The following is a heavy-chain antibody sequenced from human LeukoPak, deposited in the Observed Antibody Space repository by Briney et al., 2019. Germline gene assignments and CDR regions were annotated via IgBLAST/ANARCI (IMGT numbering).Heavy chain of an antibody. CDR1: GGTFNNYA. J-gene: IGHJ4*02. CDR2: INAGNGNT. D-gene: IGHD3-22*01. Sequence: ASVKVSCKASGGTFNNYAFSWVRQAPGQRLEWMGWINAGNGNTKYSQKFQGRVTITRDTSASTAYMELSSLRSEDTAMYYCAMRKPYDSSGPFDYWGQGTLVTVSS. CDR3: AMRKPYDSSGPFDY. V-gene: IGHV1-3*01.